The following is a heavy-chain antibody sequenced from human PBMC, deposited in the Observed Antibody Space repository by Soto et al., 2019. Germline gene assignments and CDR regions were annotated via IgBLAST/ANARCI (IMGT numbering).Heavy chain of an antibody. CDR1: GDSVSSNSAA. D-gene: IGHD2-2*01. V-gene: IGHV6-1*01. J-gene: IGHJ4*02. Sequence: PSQTLSLTCAISGDSVSSNSAAWNWIRQSPSRGLEWLGRTYYRSKWYNDYAVSVKSRITINPDTSKNLLSLRLSSVTAADTAVYYCARGSPTCCYEYSFDHWGQGTLVTVSS. CDR2: TYYRSKWYN. CDR3: ARGSPTCCYEYSFDH.